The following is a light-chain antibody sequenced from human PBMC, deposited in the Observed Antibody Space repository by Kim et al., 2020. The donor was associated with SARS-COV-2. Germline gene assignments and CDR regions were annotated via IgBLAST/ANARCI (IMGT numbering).Light chain of an antibody. J-gene: IGLJ3*02. CDR1: SSDVGSYNY. CDR3: SSYTSSRTWV. Sequence: QSALTQPASVSGSPGQSITISCTGTSSDVGSYNYVSWYQQHPGKAPKLMLFDVSQRPSGVSNRFSGSKSGNTASLTISGLQAEDEADYHCSSYTSSRTWVFGGGTQLTVL. CDR2: DVS. V-gene: IGLV2-14*01.